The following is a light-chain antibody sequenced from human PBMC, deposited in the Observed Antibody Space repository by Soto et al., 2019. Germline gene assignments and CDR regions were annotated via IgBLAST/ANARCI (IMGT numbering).Light chain of an antibody. CDR2: GNS. J-gene: IGLJ1*01. CDR1: SSNIGAGYD. V-gene: IGLV1-40*01. CDR3: QSYDRSLTTYV. Sequence: QSVLTQPPSVSGAPGQRVTISCSGSSSNIGAGYDVNWYRQLPGTAPKLLIYGNSDRPSGVPDRFSGSKSGTSASLAITGLQAEDEADYFSQSYDRSLTTYVFGTGTKGTVL.